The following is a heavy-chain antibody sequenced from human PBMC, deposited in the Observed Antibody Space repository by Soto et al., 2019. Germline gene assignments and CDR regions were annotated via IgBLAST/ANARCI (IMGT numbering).Heavy chain of an antibody. CDR3: AKDQFGSSVSDDFIVIFGVVITRYFDY. D-gene: IGHD3-3*01. CDR2: ISWDGGST. J-gene: IGHJ4*02. Sequence: QSGGSLRLSCAASGFTFDDYTMHWVRQAPGKGLEWVSLISWDGGSTYYADSVKGRFTISRDNSKNSLYLQMNSLRTEDTALYYCAKDQFGSSVSDDFIVIFGVVITRYFDYWGQGTLVTVSS. V-gene: IGHV3-43*01. CDR1: GFTFDDYT.